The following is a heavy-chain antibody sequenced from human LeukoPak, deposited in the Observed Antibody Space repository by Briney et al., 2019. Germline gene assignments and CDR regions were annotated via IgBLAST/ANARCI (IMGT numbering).Heavy chain of an antibody. V-gene: IGHV6-1*01. CDR2: THYRSKWYS. Sequence: SQTLSLTCAISGDSVSRNIAAWNWIRQSPSRGLEWLGRTHYRSKWYSDYAESVKGRITIDPDTSKNRFSLHLKSVTPEDTGVYYCARAFLYGDTWENTFDYWGQGILVTVSS. J-gene: IGHJ4*02. CDR1: GDSVSRNIAA. D-gene: IGHD1-26*01. CDR3: ARAFLYGDTWENTFDY.